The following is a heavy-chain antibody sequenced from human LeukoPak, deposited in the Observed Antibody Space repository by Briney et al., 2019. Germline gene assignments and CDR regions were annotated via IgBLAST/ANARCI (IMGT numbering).Heavy chain of an antibody. CDR3: ARSHSSGWGPFDY. Sequence: GGSLRLPCAASGFTFSSHSMNWVRQAPGKGLEWISYISTSSSTIHYADSVKGRFTISRDNAKNSLFLQMDSLRAEDTAVYYCARSHSSGWGPFDYWGQGTLVTVSS. J-gene: IGHJ4*02. CDR2: ISTSSSTI. V-gene: IGHV3-48*01. D-gene: IGHD6-19*01. CDR1: GFTFSSHS.